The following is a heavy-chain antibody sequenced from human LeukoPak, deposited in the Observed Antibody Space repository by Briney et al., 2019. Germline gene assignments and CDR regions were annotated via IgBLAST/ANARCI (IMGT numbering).Heavy chain of an antibody. V-gene: IGHV4-34*01. CDR2: INHSGST. CDR1: GGSFSGYY. D-gene: IGHD6-19*01. J-gene: IGHJ4*02. Sequence: SETLSLTCAVYGGSFSGYYWSWIRQPPGKGLEWIGEINHSGSTNYNPSLKSRVTISVDTSKSQFSLKLSSVTAADTAVYYCARDHDSSGWYFDYWGQGTLVTVSS. CDR3: ARDHDSSGWYFDY.